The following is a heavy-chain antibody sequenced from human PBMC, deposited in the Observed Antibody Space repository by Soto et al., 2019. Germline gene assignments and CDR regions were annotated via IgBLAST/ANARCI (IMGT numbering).Heavy chain of an antibody. CDR2: ISYDGSNK. CDR1: GFTFSSYA. V-gene: IGHV3-30-3*01. Sequence: QVQLVESGGGGVQPGRSLRLSCAASGFTFSSYAMHWVRQAPGKGLEWVAVISYDGSNKYYADSVKGRFTISRDNSKNTLYLQMNSLRAEDTAVYYCARSGIYDSSGYYLFWGQGTLVTVSS. J-gene: IGHJ4*02. D-gene: IGHD3-22*01. CDR3: ARSGIYDSSGYYLF.